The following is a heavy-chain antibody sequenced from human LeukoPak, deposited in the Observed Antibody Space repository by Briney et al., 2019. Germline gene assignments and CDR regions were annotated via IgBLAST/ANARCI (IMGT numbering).Heavy chain of an antibody. CDR3: ARLSCSGGSCSSYY. Sequence: GRSLRLSCAASGFTFSSYGMHWVRQAPGKGLEWVAVIWYDGSNKYYADSVKGRFTISRDNPKNTLYLQMNSLRAEDTAVYYCARLSCSGGSCSSYYWGQGTLVTVSS. V-gene: IGHV3-33*01. CDR1: GFTFSSYG. J-gene: IGHJ4*02. D-gene: IGHD2-15*01. CDR2: IWYDGSNK.